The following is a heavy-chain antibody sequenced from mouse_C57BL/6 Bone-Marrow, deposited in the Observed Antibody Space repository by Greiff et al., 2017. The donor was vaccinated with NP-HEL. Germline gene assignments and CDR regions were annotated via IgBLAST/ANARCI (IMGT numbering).Heavy chain of an antibody. CDR1: GYTFTDYY. CDR3: AGWVELGWFAY. Sequence: EVQLQQSGPVLVKPGASVKMSCKASGYTFTDYYMTWVKQSHGKSLEWIGVINPYNGGTSYNQKFKGKATLTVDKSSSTAYMELNSLTSEESAVYYCAGWVELGWFAYWGQGTLVTVSA. V-gene: IGHV1-19*01. D-gene: IGHD4-1*01. CDR2: INPYNGGT. J-gene: IGHJ3*01.